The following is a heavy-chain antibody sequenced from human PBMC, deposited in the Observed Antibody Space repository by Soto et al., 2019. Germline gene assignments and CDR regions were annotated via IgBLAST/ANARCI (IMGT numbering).Heavy chain of an antibody. CDR3: ARSEATVLDY. J-gene: IGHJ4*02. Sequence: SETLSLTCTVSGGSISSGGYYWSWIRQHPGKGLEWIGDTHHSGSTNYNPSLKSRVTISVDKSKNHFSLKLTSVTAADTAVYYCARSEATVLDYWGQGTLVTVS. V-gene: IGHV4-39*07. CDR1: GGSISSGGYY. D-gene: IGHD4-17*01. CDR2: THHSGST.